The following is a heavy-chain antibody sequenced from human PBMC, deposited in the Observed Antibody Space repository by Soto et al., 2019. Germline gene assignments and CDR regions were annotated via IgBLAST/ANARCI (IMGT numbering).Heavy chain of an antibody. V-gene: IGHV1-69*01. J-gene: IGHJ4*03. CDR1: GVTFSTSG. CDR3: ASVSPSICGGGSCYRLDSYFDS. CDR2: IIPLFGTP. D-gene: IGHD2-15*01. Sequence: QVQLVQSGAEVKKPGSSLKVSCKTSGVTFSTSGISWVRQGPGQGLEWMGGIIPLFGTPKYARKFQGRVSIPADHAATRTYMELSGLRSHDTAVYYCASVSPSICGGGSCYRLDSYFDSWGQGSLVVVSS.